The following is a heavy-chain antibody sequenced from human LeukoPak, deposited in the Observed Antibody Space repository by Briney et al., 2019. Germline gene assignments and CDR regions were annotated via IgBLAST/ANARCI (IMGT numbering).Heavy chain of an antibody. J-gene: IGHJ5*02. D-gene: IGHD4-17*01. CDR2: IYYSGST. CDR1: GGSISSYY. V-gene: IGHV4-59*01. Sequence: PSETLSLTCTVSGGSISSYYWSWLRQPPGKGLEWIGYIYYSGSTNYNPSLKSRVTISVDTSKNQFSLKLSSVTAADTAVYYCASILTTVSRSWFDPWGQGTLVTVSS. CDR3: ASILTTVSRSWFDP.